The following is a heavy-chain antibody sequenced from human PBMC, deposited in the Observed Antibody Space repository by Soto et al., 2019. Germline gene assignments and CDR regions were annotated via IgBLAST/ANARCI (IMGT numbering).Heavy chain of an antibody. V-gene: IGHV1-69*02. D-gene: IGHD3-10*01. CDR3: ASSYGSGYRAFDY. CDR2: INPILSMS. CDR1: GDTFTFYS. J-gene: IGHJ4*02. Sequence: QVQLVQSGAEVKKPGSSVRVSCKASGDTFTFYSINWVRQAPGLGLEWVGRINPILSMSNYARRFQGRVTMTADKSTSTAYMELSSLRSEDTAMYYCASSYGSGYRAFDYWGQGALVTVSS.